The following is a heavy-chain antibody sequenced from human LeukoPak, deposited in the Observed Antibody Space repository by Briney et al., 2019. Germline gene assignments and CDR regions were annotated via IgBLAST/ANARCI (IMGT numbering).Heavy chain of an antibody. CDR2: IYYSGST. J-gene: IGHJ6*03. V-gene: IGHV4-59*01. Sequence: SETLSLTCTVSGGSISSYYWSWIRQPPGKGLEWIGYIYYSGSTNYNPSLKSRVTISVDTSKNQFSLKLSSVTATDTAVYYCARTDPRDYYYYYMDVWGKGTTVTVSS. CDR1: GGSISSYY. CDR3: ARTDPRDYYYYYMDV.